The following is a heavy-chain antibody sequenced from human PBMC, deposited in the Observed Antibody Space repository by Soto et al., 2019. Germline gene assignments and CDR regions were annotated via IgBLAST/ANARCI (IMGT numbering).Heavy chain of an antibody. V-gene: IGHV5-51*01. CDR3: ARLADGYERTVQITGGAFDI. CDR1: GYSFTSYW. J-gene: IGHJ3*02. CDR2: IYPGDSDT. D-gene: IGHD5-12*01. Sequence: SGESLKISSKGSGYSFTSYWIGWVRQMPGKGLEWMGIIYPGDSDTRYSPSFQGQVTISADKSISTAYLQWSSLKASDTAMYYCARLADGYERTVQITGGAFDIWGQGTMVTVSS.